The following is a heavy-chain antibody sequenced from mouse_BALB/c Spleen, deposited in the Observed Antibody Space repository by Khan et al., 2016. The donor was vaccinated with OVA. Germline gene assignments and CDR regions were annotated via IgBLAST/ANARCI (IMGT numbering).Heavy chain of an antibody. D-gene: IGHD2-3*01. CDR2: ISTYSGNT. Sequence: QVRLQQSGPELVRPGVSVKISCKGSGYTFTDYAMHWVKQSHAKSLEWIGLISTYSGNTNYKQKFKGKATMTVDKSSSTAYMELARLTSEDSAIYYCTGPAYDGYYDYWGQGTTLTVSS. CDR3: TGPAYDGYYDY. J-gene: IGHJ2*01. CDR1: GYTFTDYA. V-gene: IGHV1S137*01.